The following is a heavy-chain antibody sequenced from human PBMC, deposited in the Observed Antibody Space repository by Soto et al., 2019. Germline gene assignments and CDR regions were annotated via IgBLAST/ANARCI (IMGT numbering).Heavy chain of an antibody. CDR1: WDSVSRNDAT. V-gene: IGHV6-1*01. Sequence: PSQTLSLTCAISWDSVSRNDATWDWIRQSPSRGLEWLGRTYYRSRWQTDYAISVKSRISINPDTSNNQVSLQLNSVTPDDTAVYYCARLIGNSYFDPWGQGILVTVSS. J-gene: IGHJ5*02. CDR2: TYYRSRWQT. CDR3: ARLIGNSYFDP. D-gene: IGHD5-18*01.